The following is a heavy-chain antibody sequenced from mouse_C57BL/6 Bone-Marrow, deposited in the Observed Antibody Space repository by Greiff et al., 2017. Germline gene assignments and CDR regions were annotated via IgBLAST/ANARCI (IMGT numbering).Heavy chain of an antibody. CDR3: TTAGTWYFDV. V-gene: IGHV14-4*01. D-gene: IGHD4-1*01. Sequence: EVQLQQSGAELVRPGASVKLSCTASGFNIKDDYMHWVKQRPEQGPEWIGWLDPENGDTEYASKFQGKATITADTSSNTAYLQLSSLTSEDTSVYYCTTAGTWYFDVWGTGTTVTVSS. CDR1: GFNIKDDY. CDR2: LDPENGDT. J-gene: IGHJ1*03.